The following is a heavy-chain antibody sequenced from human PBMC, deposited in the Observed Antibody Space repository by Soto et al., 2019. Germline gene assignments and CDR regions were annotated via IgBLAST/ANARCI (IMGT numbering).Heavy chain of an antibody. CDR2: IYPGDSDT. CDR3: ARHLPRTGMDV. V-gene: IGHV5-51*01. Sequence: XGSPKVFWNCPGYRFTRYWIGLVLQMPGKGLEWMGIIYPGDSDTRYSPSFQGQVTISADKSISTAYLQWSSLKASDTAMYYCARHLPRTGMDVWGQGTTVTVSS. J-gene: IGHJ6*02. CDR1: GYRFTRYW.